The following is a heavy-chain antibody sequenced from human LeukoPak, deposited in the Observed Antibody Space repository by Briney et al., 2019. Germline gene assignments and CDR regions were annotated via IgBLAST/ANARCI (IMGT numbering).Heavy chain of an antibody. Sequence: GGSLRLSCAASGFTFSSYAMHWVRQAPGKGLEWVAVISYDGSNKYYADSVKGRFTISRDNSKNTLYLQMNSLRAEDTAVYYCARDRRYFSSTSCFYGMDVWGQGTRVTVSS. J-gene: IGHJ6*02. CDR2: ISYDGSNK. D-gene: IGHD2-2*01. CDR1: GFTFSSYA. CDR3: ARDRRYFSSTSCFYGMDV. V-gene: IGHV3-30-3*01.